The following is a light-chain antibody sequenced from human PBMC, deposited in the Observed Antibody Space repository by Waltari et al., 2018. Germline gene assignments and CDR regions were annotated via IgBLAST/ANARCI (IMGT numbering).Light chain of an antibody. CDR2: AAS. V-gene: IGKV1-NL1*01. CDR1: QGISNS. Sequence: DIQLTQSPSSLSASVGARVTITCRASQGISNSLAWYQQKPGRAPKLLLYAASRLETGVPSRFSGSGSGTDYTLTISSLQPEDFATYYCQQYYSVPPLTFGGGTKVEIK. CDR3: QQYYSVPPLT. J-gene: IGKJ4*01.